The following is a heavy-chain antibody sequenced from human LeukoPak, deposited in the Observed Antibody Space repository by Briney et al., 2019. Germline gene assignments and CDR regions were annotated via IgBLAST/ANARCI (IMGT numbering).Heavy chain of an antibody. CDR2: ITGAGGTK. J-gene: IGHJ2*01. CDR3: VREVWVGGVHDYWYFDL. Sequence: GGSLRLSCAASGFTFSNYTMNWVRQAPGKGLEWLSYITGAGGTKMYADSVEGRFTISRDNAKDSLYLQLNSLRAEDTAFYYCVREVWVGGVHDYWYFDLWGRGSLVTVSS. CDR1: GFTFSNYT. D-gene: IGHD3-16*01. V-gene: IGHV3-48*03.